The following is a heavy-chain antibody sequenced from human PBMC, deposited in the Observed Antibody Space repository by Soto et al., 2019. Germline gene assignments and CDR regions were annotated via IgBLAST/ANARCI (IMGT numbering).Heavy chain of an antibody. J-gene: IGHJ4*02. V-gene: IGHV4-39*01. D-gene: IGHD6-19*01. Sequence: QLQLQESGPGLVKPSETLSLTCTVSGGSISSSSYYWGWIRQPPGKGLEWIGSIYYSGSTYYNPSLKSRVTISVDTSKNQFSLKLSSVTAADTAVYYCARHASGWVDEVDYWGQGTLVTVSS. CDR1: GGSISSSSYY. CDR3: ARHASGWVDEVDY. CDR2: IYYSGST.